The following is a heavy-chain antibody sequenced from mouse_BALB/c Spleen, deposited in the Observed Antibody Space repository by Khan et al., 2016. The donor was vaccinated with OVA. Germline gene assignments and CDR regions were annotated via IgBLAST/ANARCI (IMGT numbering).Heavy chain of an antibody. D-gene: IGHD2-3*01. V-gene: IGHV3-2*02. Sequence: VQLKQSGPGLVKPSQSLSLTCTVTGYSITSDYAWNWIRQFPGNKLEWMGDISYSGSTNYNPALKSRISITRATSNNQFFLQLNSVTTEDTATYYCARDGSRYYYAMDYWGQGTSVTVAS. CDR3: ARDGSRYYYAMDY. CDR2: ISYSGST. J-gene: IGHJ4*01. CDR1: GYSITSDYA.